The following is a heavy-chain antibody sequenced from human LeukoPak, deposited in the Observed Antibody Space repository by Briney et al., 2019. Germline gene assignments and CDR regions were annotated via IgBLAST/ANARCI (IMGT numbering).Heavy chain of an antibody. J-gene: IGHJ6*02. Sequence: QSGGSLRPSCAASGFTFSSYGMHWVRQAPGKGLEWVAVISYDGSNKYYADSVKGRFTISRDNSKNTLYLQMNSLRAEDTAVYYCAKDRRTSWGQVGYYGMDVWGQGTTVTVSS. CDR3: AKDRRTSWGQVGYYGMDV. CDR2: ISYDGSNK. CDR1: GFTFSSYG. V-gene: IGHV3-30*18. D-gene: IGHD2-2*01.